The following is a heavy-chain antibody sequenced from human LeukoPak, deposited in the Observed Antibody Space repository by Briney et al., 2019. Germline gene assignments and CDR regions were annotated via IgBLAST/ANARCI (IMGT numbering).Heavy chain of an antibody. V-gene: IGHV3-7*01. CDR3: ARVRDSSSWTSFDP. J-gene: IGHJ5*02. CDR2: IKQDESGK. D-gene: IGHD6-13*01. Sequence: PGGSPRLSCAASGVTLSSYLMSWVRQAPGKGREWVANIKQDESGKNYVDSVKGRFTISRDNHMNSLYLQMNSLSIEDTDVYYCARVRDSSSWTSFDPWGQGPLVTVSS. CDR1: GVTLSSYL.